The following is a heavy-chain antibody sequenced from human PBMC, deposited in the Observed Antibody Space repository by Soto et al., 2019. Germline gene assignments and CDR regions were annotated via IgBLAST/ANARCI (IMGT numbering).Heavy chain of an antibody. J-gene: IGHJ4*02. CDR1: GFTFSNAW. D-gene: IGHD2-15*01. CDR3: TTGFADWFRYCSGGSCYSGYFDY. V-gene: IGHV3-15*01. CDR2: IKSKTDGGTT. Sequence: PGGSLRLSCAASGFTFSNAWMSWVRQAPGKGLEWVGRIKSKTDGGTTDYAAPVKGRFTISRDDSKNTLYLQMNSLKTEDTAVYYCTTGFADWFRYCSGGSCYSGYFDYWGQGTLVTVSS.